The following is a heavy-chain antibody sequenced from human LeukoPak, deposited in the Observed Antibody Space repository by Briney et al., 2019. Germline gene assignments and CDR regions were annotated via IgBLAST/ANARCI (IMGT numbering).Heavy chain of an antibody. CDR3: ARRVAGTRYFDY. CDR2: IDWDDDR. Sequence: SGPTLVNPTQTLTLTCTFSGFSLSTSGMCVSWIRQPPGKALEWLARIDWDDDRYYSTSLKTRLTISKDTSKNQVVLTMTNMDPVDTATYYCARRVAGTRYFDYRGQGTLVTVSS. V-gene: IGHV2-70*11. D-gene: IGHD6-19*01. CDR1: GFSLSTSGMC. J-gene: IGHJ4*02.